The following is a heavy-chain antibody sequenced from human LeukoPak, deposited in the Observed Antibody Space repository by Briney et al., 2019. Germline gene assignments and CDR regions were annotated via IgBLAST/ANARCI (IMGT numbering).Heavy chain of an antibody. CDR3: ARDSNYYGSGSYYNSDY. D-gene: IGHD3-10*01. J-gene: IGHJ4*02. Sequence: ASVKVSCQASGYTFTGYYIHWVRQAPGQGLAWMGWINPHSGGTSYAQNFQGRVTMTRDTSISTAYMDLSRLRSDDTAFYYCARDSNYYGSGSYYNSDYWGQGTLVTVSS. V-gene: IGHV1-2*02. CDR1: GYTFTGYY. CDR2: INPHSGGT.